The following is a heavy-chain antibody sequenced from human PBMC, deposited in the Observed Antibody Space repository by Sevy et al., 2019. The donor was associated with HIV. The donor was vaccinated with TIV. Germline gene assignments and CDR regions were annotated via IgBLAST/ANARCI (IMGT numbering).Heavy chain of an antibody. D-gene: IGHD1-1*01. Sequence: SETLSLTCAVSGGSISSGGYSWSWIRQPPGKGLEWIGYIYHSGSTYYNPSLKSRLTISVDRSKNQFSLNLSSVTAADTAVYYCARVATGTHHNNWFDPWGQGTLATVS. J-gene: IGHJ5*02. V-gene: IGHV4-30-2*01. CDR3: ARVATGTHHNNWFDP. CDR1: GGSISSGGYS. CDR2: IYHSGST.